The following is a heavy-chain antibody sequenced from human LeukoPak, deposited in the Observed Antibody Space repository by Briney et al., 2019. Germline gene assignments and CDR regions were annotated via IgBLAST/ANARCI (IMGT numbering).Heavy chain of an antibody. D-gene: IGHD1-26*01. J-gene: IGHJ4*02. CDR1: GFTFSSYA. Sequence: PGRSLRLFCAASGFTFSSYAMHWVRQAPGKGLEWVAVISYDGSNKYYADSVKGRFTISRDNSKNTLYLQMNSLRAEDTAVYYCARASGSYLYYFDYWGQGTLVTVSS. CDR3: ARASGSYLYYFDY. CDR2: ISYDGSNK. V-gene: IGHV3-30*04.